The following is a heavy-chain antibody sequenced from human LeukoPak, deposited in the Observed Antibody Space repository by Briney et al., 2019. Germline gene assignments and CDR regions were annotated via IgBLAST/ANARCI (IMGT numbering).Heavy chain of an antibody. CDR3: AREPRGSGRYSYGHRGFYFDY. J-gene: IGHJ4*02. CDR1: GFTFSSYA. CDR2: TSYDGSNK. V-gene: IGHV3-30-3*01. Sequence: GGSLRLSCAASGFTFSSYAMHWVSQAPGKGLEWVAVTSYDGSNKYYADSVKGRFTISRDNSKNTLYLQMNSLRAEDTAVYYCAREPRGSGRYSYGHRGFYFDYWGQGTLVTVSS. D-gene: IGHD5-18*01.